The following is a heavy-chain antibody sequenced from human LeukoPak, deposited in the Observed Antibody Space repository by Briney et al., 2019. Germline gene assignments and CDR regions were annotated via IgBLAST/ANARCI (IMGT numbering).Heavy chain of an antibody. J-gene: IGHJ6*03. Sequence: GASVKVSCKASGGTFSSYGINWVRQAPGQGLEWMGGIIPMFGTGNAQKFQGRVTIIADESTTTAYMELSSLRSEDTAVYYCARLGGSGSPLPIYYYYYMDVWGKGTTVTVSS. CDR3: ARLGGSGSPLPIYYYYYMDV. CDR1: GGTFSSYG. D-gene: IGHD1-26*01. CDR2: IIPMFGTG. V-gene: IGHV1-69*13.